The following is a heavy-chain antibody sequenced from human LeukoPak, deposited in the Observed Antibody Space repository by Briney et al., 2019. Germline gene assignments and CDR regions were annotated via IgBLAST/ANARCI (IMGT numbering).Heavy chain of an antibody. Sequence: ASVKVSCKASGYTFTSYDINWVRQATGQGLEWMGWINPNSGGTNYAQKFQGRVTMTRDTSISTAYMELSRLRSDDTAVYYCASPPYCSGGSCYPWGQGTLVTVSS. J-gene: IGHJ5*02. CDR3: ASPPYCSGGSCYP. CDR1: GYTFTSYD. CDR2: INPNSGGT. D-gene: IGHD2-15*01. V-gene: IGHV1-2*02.